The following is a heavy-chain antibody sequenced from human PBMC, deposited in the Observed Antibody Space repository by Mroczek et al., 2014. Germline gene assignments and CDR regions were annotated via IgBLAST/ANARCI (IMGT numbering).Heavy chain of an antibody. D-gene: IGHD3-3*01. Sequence: QVQLVQSGGGVVQPGRSLRLSCAASGFTFSSYGMHWVRQAPGKGLEWVAVISYDGSNKYYADSVKGRFTISRDNSKNTLYLQMNSLRAEDTAVYYCAKAYYDFWSGFGPWGQGTLVTVSS. V-gene: IGHV3-30*18. J-gene: IGHJ5*02. CDR3: AKAYYDFWSGFGP. CDR2: ISYDGSNK. CDR1: GFTFSSYG.